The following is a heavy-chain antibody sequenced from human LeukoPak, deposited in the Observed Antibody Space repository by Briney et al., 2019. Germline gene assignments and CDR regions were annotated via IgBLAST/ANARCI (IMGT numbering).Heavy chain of an antibody. D-gene: IGHD3-22*01. CDR2: IYCSGST. Sequence: SETLSLTCTVSGGSISSSSYYWGWIHQPPGKGLEWIGSIYCSGSTYYNPSLKSRVTISVDTSKNQFSLKLSSVTAADTAVYYCARQSSGYYPLLSPYYFDYWGQGTLVTVSS. V-gene: IGHV4-39*01. J-gene: IGHJ4*02. CDR1: GGSISSSSYY. CDR3: ARQSSGYYPLLSPYYFDY.